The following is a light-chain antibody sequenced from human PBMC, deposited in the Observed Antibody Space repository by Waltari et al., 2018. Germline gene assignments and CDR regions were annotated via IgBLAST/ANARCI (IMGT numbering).Light chain of an antibody. CDR1: QSITNW. Sequence: DIQMTQSPSTLSASVGDRVTITCWASQSITNWLAWYQQKPGKAPKLLIYKASNLESGVPSRFSGSGSGTEFTLTISSLQPDDFATYYCQQYDNYWTFGQGTKVEIK. V-gene: IGKV1-5*03. CDR2: KAS. CDR3: QQYDNYWT. J-gene: IGKJ1*01.